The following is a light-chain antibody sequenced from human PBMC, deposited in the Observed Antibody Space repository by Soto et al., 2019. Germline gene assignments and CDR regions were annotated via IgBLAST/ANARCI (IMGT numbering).Light chain of an antibody. V-gene: IGLV2-14*01. CDR3: SSKITRSPYL. CDR2: EVS. Sequence: ALTQPASVSGSPGQSITISCTGTINDIGGYDFVSWYQQHPGKAPKLIIFEVSNRPSGVSNRFSGSKSGDTASLTISGLRAEDEADYYCSSKITRSPYLFGTGTKVTVL. J-gene: IGLJ1*01. CDR1: INDIGGYDF.